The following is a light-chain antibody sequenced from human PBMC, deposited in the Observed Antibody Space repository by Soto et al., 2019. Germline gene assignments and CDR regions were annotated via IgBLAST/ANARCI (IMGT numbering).Light chain of an antibody. CDR1: QSVSSN. CDR3: QQYNNWRIT. CDR2: GAS. J-gene: IGKJ1*01. V-gene: IGKV3-15*01. Sequence: EIVMTQSPATLPVSPGERATLSCRASQSVSSNLAWYQQKPGQAPRLLIYGASTRATGIPARFSGSGSGTEFTLTISSLQSEDFAVYYCQQYNNWRITFGQGTKVDIK.